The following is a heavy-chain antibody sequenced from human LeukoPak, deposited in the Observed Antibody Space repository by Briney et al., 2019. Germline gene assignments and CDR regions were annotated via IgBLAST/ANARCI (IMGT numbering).Heavy chain of an antibody. D-gene: IGHD6-13*01. CDR3: ARGLVAAGLLYSSSWAYFDY. Sequence: SETLSLTCTVSGGSISRSDYYWGWIRQPPGKGLEWIGSIFYSGSTYYNASLKSRVTISVDTSKNQFSLKLSSVTAADTAVYYCARGLVAAGLLYSSSWAYFDYWGQGTLVTVSS. V-gene: IGHV4-39*07. CDR2: IFYSGST. J-gene: IGHJ4*02. CDR1: GGSISRSDYY.